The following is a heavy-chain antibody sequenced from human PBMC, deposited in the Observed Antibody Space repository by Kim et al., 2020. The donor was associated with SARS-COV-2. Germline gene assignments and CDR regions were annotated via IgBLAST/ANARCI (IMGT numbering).Heavy chain of an antibody. CDR3: ARSSTVTVLDY. CDR2: K. D-gene: IGHD4-17*01. J-gene: IGHJ4*02. Sequence: KHYADSVKGRFTISRDISKNTLYLQMNSLRAEDTAVYYCARSSTVTVLDYWGQGTLVTVSS. V-gene: IGHV3-33*01.